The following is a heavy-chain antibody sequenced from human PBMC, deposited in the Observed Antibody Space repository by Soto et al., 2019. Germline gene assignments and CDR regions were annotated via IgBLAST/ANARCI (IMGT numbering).Heavy chain of an antibody. D-gene: IGHD3-10*01. CDR1: GGSFSGYY. Sequence: SETLSLTCAVYGGSFSGYYWSWIRQPPGKGLEWIGEINHSGSTNYNPSLKSRVTISVDTSKNQSSLKLSSVTAADTAVYYCARDRFTMVRGVIIPPPYFDYWGQGTLVTVSS. CDR2: INHSGST. V-gene: IGHV4-34*01. CDR3: ARDRFTMVRGVIIPPPYFDY. J-gene: IGHJ4*02.